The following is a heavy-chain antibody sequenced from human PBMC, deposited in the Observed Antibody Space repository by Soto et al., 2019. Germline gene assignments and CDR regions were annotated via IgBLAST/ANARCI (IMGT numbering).Heavy chain of an antibody. CDR1: AYTFTDYY. V-gene: IGHV1-2*02. J-gene: IGHJ4*02. CDR2: INPNSGST. CDR3: ARGGCTDGVCTYYFDS. Sequence: QVQLVQSGAEVKKPGASVKVSCKASAYTFTDYYIHWVRQAPGQGLEWMGWINPNSGSTKSTQRFQGSLTMTRETSISAAYMELTRLRSDDTAVYYCARGGCTDGVCTYYFDSWGQGTLVTVSS. D-gene: IGHD2-8*01.